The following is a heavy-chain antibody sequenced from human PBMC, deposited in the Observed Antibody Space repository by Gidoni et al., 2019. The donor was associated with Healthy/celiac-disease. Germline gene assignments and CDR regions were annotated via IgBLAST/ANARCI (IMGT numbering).Heavy chain of an antibody. J-gene: IGHJ5*02. Sequence: QVQLVQSGAEVKKPGASVKVSCKASGYTFTSYAMHWVRQAPGQRLEWMGWINAGNGNTKYSQKFQGRVTITRDTSASTAYMELSSLRSEDTAVYYCARGVSFGWNSNWFDPWGREPWSPSPQ. CDR3: ARGVSFGWNSNWFDP. V-gene: IGHV1-3*01. CDR2: INAGNGNT. CDR1: GYTFTSYA. D-gene: IGHD1-7*01.